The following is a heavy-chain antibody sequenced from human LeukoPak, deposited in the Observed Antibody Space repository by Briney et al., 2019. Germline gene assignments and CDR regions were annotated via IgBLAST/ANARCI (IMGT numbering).Heavy chain of an antibody. CDR2: IYYSGST. D-gene: IGHD2-15*01. J-gene: IGHJ3*02. CDR3: ARDDGYCSGGSCVHAFDI. V-gene: IGHV4-59*01. Sequence: SETLSLTCTVSGGSISSYYWSWIRQRPGKGLEWIGYIYYSGSTNYNPSLKSRVTISVDTSKNQFSLKLSSVTAADTAVYYCARDDGYCSGGSCVHAFDIWGQGTMVTVSS. CDR1: GGSISSYY.